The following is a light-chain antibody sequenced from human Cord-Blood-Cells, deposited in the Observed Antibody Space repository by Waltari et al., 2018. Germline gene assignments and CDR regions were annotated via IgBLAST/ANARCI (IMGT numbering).Light chain of an antibody. J-gene: IGLJ3*02. V-gene: IGLV2-14*01. CDR2: DVS. Sequence: QSALTPPASVSGSPGQSITISCTGTSIDVGGYNYVSWYQQHPGKAPKLMIYDVSNRPSGVSNRFSGSKSGNTASLTISGLQAEDEADYYCSSYTSSSTWVFGGGTKLTVL. CDR3: SSYTSSSTWV. CDR1: SIDVGGYNY.